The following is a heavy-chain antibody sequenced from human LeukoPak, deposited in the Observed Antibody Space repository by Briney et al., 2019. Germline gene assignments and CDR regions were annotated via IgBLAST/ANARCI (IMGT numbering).Heavy chain of an antibody. Sequence: GGSLRLSCAASGFTFSSYRMNWVRQAPGKGLEWVSYISSSSSTIYYADSVKGRFTISRDNSKNTLYLQMNSLRAEDTAVYYCAKYGAAGTGFDWFDPWGQGTLVTVSS. J-gene: IGHJ5*02. V-gene: IGHV3-48*01. CDR1: GFTFSSYR. D-gene: IGHD6-13*01. CDR2: ISSSSSTI. CDR3: AKYGAAGTGFDWFDP.